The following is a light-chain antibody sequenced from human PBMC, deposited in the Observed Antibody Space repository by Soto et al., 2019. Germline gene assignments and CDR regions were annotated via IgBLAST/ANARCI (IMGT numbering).Light chain of an antibody. CDR1: ESISRH. Sequence: DIQMTQSPSSLSASLGDRVTITCRASESISRHLNWYQQKPGKAPNLLIYAASTFQNGGPSRFSGSRAVTEYTLTISNLQPEDFATYYCQQSYSTLSITFGQGTRLEIK. CDR3: QQSYSTLSIT. V-gene: IGKV1-39*01. CDR2: AAS. J-gene: IGKJ5*01.